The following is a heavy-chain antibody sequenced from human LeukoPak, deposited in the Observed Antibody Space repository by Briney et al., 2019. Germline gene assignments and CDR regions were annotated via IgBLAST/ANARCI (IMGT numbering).Heavy chain of an antibody. D-gene: IGHD2-15*01. CDR2: IYYSGTI. CDR3: ARGKGPQRLPFLPFDY. Sequence: PSETLYLTCTVSGDSISSSSHFWGRIRQPPGKGLEWIASIYYSGTIYYNPSLRSRVTISVDTSKNQFSLKLSSVTAADTAVYYCARGKGPQRLPFLPFDYWGQGTLVTVSS. J-gene: IGHJ4*02. CDR1: GDSISSSSHF. V-gene: IGHV4-39*07.